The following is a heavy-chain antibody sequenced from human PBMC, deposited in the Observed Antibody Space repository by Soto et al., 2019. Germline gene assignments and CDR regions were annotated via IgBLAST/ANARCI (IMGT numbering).Heavy chain of an antibody. Sequence: SETLSLTCAVYGVSFSGYYWSWIRQPPGKGLEWIGEINHSGSTNYNPSLKSRVTISVDTSKNQFSLKLSSVTAADTAVYYCARVLYYFDYWGQGTLVTVSS. CDR1: GVSFSGYY. V-gene: IGHV4-34*01. J-gene: IGHJ4*02. CDR3: ARVLYYFDY. CDR2: INHSGST.